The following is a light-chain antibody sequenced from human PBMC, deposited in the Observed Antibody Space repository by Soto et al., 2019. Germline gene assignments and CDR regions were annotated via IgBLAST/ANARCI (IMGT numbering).Light chain of an antibody. CDR2: AAS. CDR3: LQHNSYPRP. V-gene: IGKV1-17*01. J-gene: IGKJ1*01. CDR1: QGIRND. Sequence: DIQMTQSPSSLSASVGDRVTITCRASQGIRNDLGWYQQKPGKAPKRLIYAASSLQSGLPSRFSGSGSGTELPLTVRSLMPGDFETYYCLQHNSYPRPFGQGDEVEIK.